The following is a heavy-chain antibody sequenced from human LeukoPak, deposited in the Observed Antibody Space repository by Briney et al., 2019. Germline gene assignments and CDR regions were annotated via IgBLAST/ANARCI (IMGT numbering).Heavy chain of an antibody. CDR1: GGSISSSNW. V-gene: IGHV4-4*02. D-gene: IGHD3-22*01. J-gene: IGHJ4*02. CDR2: IYHSGST. Sequence: SGTLSLTCAVSGGSISSSNWWSWVRQPPGKGLEWIGEIYHSGSTNYNSSLKSRVTISVDKSKNQFSLKLSSVTAADTAVYYCARASDSSGLYYFDYWGQGTLVTVSS. CDR3: ARASDSSGLYYFDY.